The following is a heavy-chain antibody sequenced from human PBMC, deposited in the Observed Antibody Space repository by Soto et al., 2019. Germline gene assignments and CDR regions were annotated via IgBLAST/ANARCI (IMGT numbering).Heavy chain of an antibody. D-gene: IGHD5-18*01. CDR1: GFTFSSYG. CDR2: IWYDGSNK. Sequence: QVQLVESGGGVVQPGRSLRLSCAASGFTFSSYGMHWVRQAPGKGLEWVAVIWYDGSNKYYADSVKGRFTISIDNSKNSLNQQVNSLRAEDTAVYYCDRFQGHGYNYSFDYWGQGTLVTVSS. J-gene: IGHJ4*02. V-gene: IGHV3-33*01. CDR3: DRFQGHGYNYSFDY.